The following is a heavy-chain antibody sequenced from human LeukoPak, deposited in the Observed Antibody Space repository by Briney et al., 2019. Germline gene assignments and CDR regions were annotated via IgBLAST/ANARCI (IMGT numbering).Heavy chain of an antibody. CDR2: IYSGGSA. J-gene: IGHJ4*02. Sequence: AGGSLRLSCVASGFTISSTYMSWVRQTPGKGLEWVSLIYSGGSAFYADSVKDRFIISRDNSENTLYLQMNNLGAEDTATYYCTSSGGGTPAAGDFWGQGILVAVSS. D-gene: IGHD2-15*01. V-gene: IGHV3-66*01. CDR3: TSSGGGTPAAGDF. CDR1: GFTISSTY.